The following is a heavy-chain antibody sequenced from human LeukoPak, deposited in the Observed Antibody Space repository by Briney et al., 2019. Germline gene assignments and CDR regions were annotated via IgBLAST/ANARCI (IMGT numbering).Heavy chain of an antibody. V-gene: IGHV3-23*01. CDR2: ISGSGGST. CDR3: AKDSSEDDFWSGYPSTFGY. Sequence: GGSLRLSCAASGFTFSDYYMSWIRQAPGKGLEWVSAISGSGGSTYYADSVKGRFTISRDNSKNTLYLQMNSLRAEDTAVYYCAKDSSEDDFWSGYPSTFGYWGQGTLVTASS. J-gene: IGHJ4*02. CDR1: GFTFSDYY. D-gene: IGHD3-3*01.